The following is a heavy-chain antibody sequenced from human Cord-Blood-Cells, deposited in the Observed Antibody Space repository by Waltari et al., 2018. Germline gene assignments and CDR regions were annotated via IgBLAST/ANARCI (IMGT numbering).Heavy chain of an antibody. CDR2: IYYSGST. D-gene: IGHD5-12*01. V-gene: IGHV4-59*11. CDR1: GVPIRSHY. Sequence: QVQLQESGPGLVKPSGTLSLTCTASGVPIRSHYWSWIRQPPGKGLEWIGYIYYSGSTNYNPSLKSRVTISVDTSKNQFSLKLSSVTAADTAVYYCARGTRGYDDYWGQGTLVPVSS. J-gene: IGHJ4*02. CDR3: ARGTRGYDDY.